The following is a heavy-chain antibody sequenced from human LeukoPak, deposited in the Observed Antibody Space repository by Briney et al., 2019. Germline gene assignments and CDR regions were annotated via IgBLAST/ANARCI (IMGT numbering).Heavy chain of an antibody. CDR1: GGSLSNHY. V-gene: IGHV4-59*11. Sequence: SETLSLTCTVSGGSLSNHYWSWIRQPPGKGLEWIGHIYDSGSTTYNPSPKSRVTMSVDTSKNQFSLNLSSVTAADTAVYYCARGRIGGPKAPFDYWGQGTLVTVSS. D-gene: IGHD3-16*01. CDR2: IYDSGST. J-gene: IGHJ4*02. CDR3: ARGRIGGPKAPFDY.